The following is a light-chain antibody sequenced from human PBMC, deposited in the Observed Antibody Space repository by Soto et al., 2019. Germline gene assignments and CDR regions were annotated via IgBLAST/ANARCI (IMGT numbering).Light chain of an antibody. J-gene: IGKJ4*01. Sequence: DIQMTHSPSSLPAFVGDVVTFTCRASQGFSNSLAWYQHKPGEIPQLLIYAASSLQSGVPSRFSGSGSGTDFTLTISCLQSEDFATYYCQQCYSYPLTFGGGTKVDIK. CDR1: QGFSNS. CDR3: QQCYSYPLT. V-gene: IGKV1-16*01. CDR2: AAS.